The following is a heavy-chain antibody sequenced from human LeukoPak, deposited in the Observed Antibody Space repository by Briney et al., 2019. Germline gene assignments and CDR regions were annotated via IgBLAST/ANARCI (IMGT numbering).Heavy chain of an antibody. CDR2: ISSTTTTYT. CDR3: ARDFPFGSGTPYYFDY. J-gene: IGHJ4*02. D-gene: IGHD3-10*01. V-gene: IGHV3-11*06. CDR1: GFSFSYYY. Sequence: GGSLRLSCEASGFSFSYYYMSWIRQAPGKGLDWISYISSTTTTYTHYSDSVKGRFAISRDDAKNSLYLQMNSLRPEDTAVYYCARDFPFGSGTPYYFDYWGQGTLVSVSS.